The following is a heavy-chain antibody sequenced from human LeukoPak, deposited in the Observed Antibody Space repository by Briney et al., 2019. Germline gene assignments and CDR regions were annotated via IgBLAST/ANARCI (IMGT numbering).Heavy chain of an antibody. J-gene: IGHJ4*02. CDR1: GGSISSSNW. D-gene: IGHD3-10*01. CDR2: IYHSGST. CDR3: ARAAYMVRGVISPFDY. Sequence: SGTLSLTCAVSGGSISSSNWWSWVRQPPGKGLEWIGEIYHSGSTNYNPSLKSRVTISVDTSKNQFSLKLSSVTAADTAVYYCARAAYMVRGVISPFDYWGQGTLVTVSS. V-gene: IGHV4-4*02.